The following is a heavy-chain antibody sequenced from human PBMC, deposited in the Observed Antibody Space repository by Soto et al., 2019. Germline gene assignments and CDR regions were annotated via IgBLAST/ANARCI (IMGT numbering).Heavy chain of an antibody. D-gene: IGHD6-19*01. V-gene: IGHV3-9*01. J-gene: IGHJ4*02. Sequence: HPGGSLRLSCAASGFTFDDYAMHWVRQAPGKGLEWVSGISWNSGSIGYADSVKGRFTISRDNAKNSLYLQMNSLRAEDTALYYCAKAPIAVAGPVPYYFDYWGQGTLVTVSS. CDR1: GFTFDDYA. CDR3: AKAPIAVAGPVPYYFDY. CDR2: ISWNSGSI.